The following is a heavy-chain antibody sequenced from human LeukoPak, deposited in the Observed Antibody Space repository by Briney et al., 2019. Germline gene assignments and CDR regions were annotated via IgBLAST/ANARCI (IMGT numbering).Heavy chain of an antibody. CDR1: GGAIRSYY. CDR3: ARGAQQLPYYFDY. Sequence: SETLSLTCTVSGGAIRSYYWGWIRQPPGKGLEWIGYMYNSGSTNYNPSLKSRVTISVDTSKNQFSLKLSSVTAADTAVYYCARGAQQLPYYFDYWGQGILVTVSS. J-gene: IGHJ4*01. D-gene: IGHD4-11*01. CDR2: MYNSGST. V-gene: IGHV4-59*01.